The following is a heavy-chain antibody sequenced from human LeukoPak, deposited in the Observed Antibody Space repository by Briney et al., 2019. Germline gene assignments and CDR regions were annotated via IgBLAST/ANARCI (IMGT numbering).Heavy chain of an antibody. Sequence: GGSLRLSCAASGFTFSSYVMHWVRQAPGKGLGWVAIISYDGSNEYYADSVKGRFTISRDNSKSTLYLQMNSLGAGDTAIYFCAKPARTDYTDYWGQGTLVTVSS. CDR3: AKPARTDYTDY. V-gene: IGHV3-30*04. CDR2: ISYDGSNE. D-gene: IGHD1-14*01. CDR1: GFTFSSYV. J-gene: IGHJ4*02.